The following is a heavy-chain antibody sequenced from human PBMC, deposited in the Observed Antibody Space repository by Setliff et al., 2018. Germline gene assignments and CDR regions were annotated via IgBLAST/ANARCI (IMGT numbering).Heavy chain of an antibody. CDR1: GFMFSTYG. J-gene: IGHJ4*02. CDR3: ARSSAPSVVLAADFDY. CDR2: ISGYTGDT. V-gene: IGHV1-18*01. Sequence: ASVKVSCKTSGFMFSTYGLSWVRQAPGQGPEWLGCISGYTGDTNYAPKFQDRVTLTIDPSSTTAYMELRSLKSDDTAFYYCARSSAPSVVLAADFDYWGQGTLVTVSS. D-gene: IGHD2-21*01.